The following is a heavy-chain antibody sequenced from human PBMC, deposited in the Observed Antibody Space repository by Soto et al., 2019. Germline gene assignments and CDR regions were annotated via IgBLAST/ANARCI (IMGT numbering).Heavy chain of an antibody. V-gene: IGHV3-64D*06. D-gene: IGHD4-17*01. Sequence: GGSLRLSCSASGFTFSIFSMHWVRQAPGKGLEYVSGISSNGDSTYYADSVKGRLTISRDNSKNKLYLQMSSLRAVDTAVYYCVHPRSTVQIPPTWGQGTLVTVSS. CDR2: ISSNGDST. J-gene: IGHJ5*02. CDR3: VHPRSTVQIPPT. CDR1: GFTFSIFS.